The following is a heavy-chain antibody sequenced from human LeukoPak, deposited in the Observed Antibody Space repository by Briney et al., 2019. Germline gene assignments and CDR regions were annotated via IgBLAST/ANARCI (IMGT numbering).Heavy chain of an antibody. J-gene: IGHJ3*02. D-gene: IGHD1-1*01. V-gene: IGHV3-23*01. Sequence: GGSLRLSCAASGITFKNYAMTWVRQASGKGLEWVSSISGDGAVTYYTDSVKGRFTISRDNSKNTLYLQMNSLRAEDTAVYYCAKDRWTEVDAFDIWGQGTMVTVSS. CDR3: AKDRWTEVDAFDI. CDR1: GITFKNYA. CDR2: ISGDGAVT.